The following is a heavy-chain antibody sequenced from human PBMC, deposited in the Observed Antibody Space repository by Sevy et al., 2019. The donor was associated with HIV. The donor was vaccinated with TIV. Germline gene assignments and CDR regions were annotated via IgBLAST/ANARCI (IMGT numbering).Heavy chain of an antibody. Sequence: ASVKVSCKASGFTFSRSAVQWVRQARGQRLEWIGWIVVGSGNTNSAQKFQERVTITRDMSKSTAYMELSSLRAEDTAVYYCAADRGHYYDSSGGGYFDYWGQGALVTVSS. J-gene: IGHJ4*02. CDR2: IVVGSGNT. D-gene: IGHD3-22*01. CDR3: AADRGHYYDSSGGGYFDY. CDR1: GFTFSRSA. V-gene: IGHV1-58*01.